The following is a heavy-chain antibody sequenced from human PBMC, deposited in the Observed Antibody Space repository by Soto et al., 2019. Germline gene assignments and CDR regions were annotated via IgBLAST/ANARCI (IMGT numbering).Heavy chain of an antibody. CDR2: ISAYNGNT. D-gene: IGHD2-21*02. Sequence: ASVKVSCKASGYTFTSDGISWVRQAPGQGLEWMGWISAYNGNTNYAQKLQGRVTMTTDTSTSTAYMELRSLRSDDTAVYYCAGSIAYCGGDCYSGLDFQHWGQGTLVTVSS. CDR1: GYTFTSDG. V-gene: IGHV1-18*01. CDR3: AGSIAYCGGDCYSGLDFQH. J-gene: IGHJ1*01.